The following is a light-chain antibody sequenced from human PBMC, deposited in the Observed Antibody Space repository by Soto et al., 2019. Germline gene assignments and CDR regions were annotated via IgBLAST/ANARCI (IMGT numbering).Light chain of an antibody. CDR2: GAS. CDR3: QKYGSSLYT. J-gene: IGKJ2*01. CDR1: QSVSSSY. V-gene: IGKV3-20*01. Sequence: EIVLTQSPGTLSLSPGERATLSCRASQSVSSSYLAWYQQKPGQAPRLLIYGASSRATGIPDRFSGSGSGTVFTLTISRLEPEDLAVYYCQKYGSSLYTFGQGTKLEIK.